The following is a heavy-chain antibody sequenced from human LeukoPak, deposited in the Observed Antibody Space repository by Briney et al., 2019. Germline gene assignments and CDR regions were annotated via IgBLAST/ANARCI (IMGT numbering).Heavy chain of an antibody. Sequence: ASVKVSCKASGYTFTSYYMHWVRQAPRQGLEWMGIINPSGGSTSYAQKFQGRVTMTRDTSTSTVYMELSSLRSGDTAVYYCARDRTIYGGNSYYFDYWGQGTLVTVSS. J-gene: IGHJ4*02. D-gene: IGHD4-23*01. CDR2: INPSGGST. CDR1: GYTFTSYY. V-gene: IGHV1-46*01. CDR3: ARDRTIYGGNSYYFDY.